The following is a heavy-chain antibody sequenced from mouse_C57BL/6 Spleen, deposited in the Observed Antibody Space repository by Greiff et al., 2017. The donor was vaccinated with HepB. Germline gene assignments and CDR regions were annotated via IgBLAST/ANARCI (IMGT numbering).Heavy chain of an antibody. D-gene: IGHD3-2*02. CDR1: GYAFSSSW. V-gene: IGHV1-82*01. CDR3: ARRSDSSGTGWFAY. J-gene: IGHJ3*01. Sequence: QVQLQQSGPELVKPGASVKISCKASGYAFSSSWMNWVKQRPGKGLEWIGRIYPGDGDTNYNGKFKGKATLTADKSSSTASMQLSSLTSEDSVVYFCARRSDSSGTGWFAYWGQGTLVTVAA. CDR2: IYPGDGDT.